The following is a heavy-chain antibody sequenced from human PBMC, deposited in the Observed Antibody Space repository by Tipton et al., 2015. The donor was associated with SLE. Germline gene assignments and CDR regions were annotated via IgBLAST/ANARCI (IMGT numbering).Heavy chain of an antibody. D-gene: IGHD2/OR15-2a*01. V-gene: IGHV4-4*07. CDR2: IYNSGAT. CDR1: GVSISSSY. J-gene: IGHJ3*02. Sequence: TLSLTCNVSGVSISSSYCSWIRQPAGKGLEWIGRIYNSGATDDNPSLKSRVTMSVDMSKNQIFLKMTSVTAADSAVYFCARVWLNNAFDIWGQGTRVTVSS. CDR3: ARVWLNNAFDI.